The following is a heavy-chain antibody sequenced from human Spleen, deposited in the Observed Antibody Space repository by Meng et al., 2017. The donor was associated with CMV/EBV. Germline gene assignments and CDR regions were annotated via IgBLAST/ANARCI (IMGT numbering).Heavy chain of an antibody. CDR2: ISGGGRST. D-gene: IGHD3-3*01. CDR1: GFRFSSYA. CDR3: ARGANYEFWSGYDYFDY. V-gene: IGHV3-23*01. J-gene: IGHJ4*02. Sequence: GGSLRLSCAASGFRFSSYAMSWVRQAPGKGLEWVSGISGGGRSTYYADFVKGRFTISRDNSKNTLYLQMNSLRREDTAVYYCARGANYEFWSGYDYFDYWGQGAQVTVSS.